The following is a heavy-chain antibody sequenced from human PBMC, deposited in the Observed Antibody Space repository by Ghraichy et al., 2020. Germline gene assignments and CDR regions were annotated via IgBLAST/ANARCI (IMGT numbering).Heavy chain of an antibody. CDR1: GLTFTTYA. V-gene: IGHV3-30*03. CDR3: ARDLYCSGDCFGGGYGMDV. CDR2: ISNDGSHT. D-gene: IGHD2-21*02. J-gene: IGHJ6*02. Sequence: GGSLRLSCEASGLTFTTYAMHWVRQAPGKGLEWLALISNDGSHTYYADSVKGRFTLSRDNSKYTLYLQLDSLRPEDTAVYYCARDLYCSGDCFGGGYGMDVWGQGTTVTVSS.